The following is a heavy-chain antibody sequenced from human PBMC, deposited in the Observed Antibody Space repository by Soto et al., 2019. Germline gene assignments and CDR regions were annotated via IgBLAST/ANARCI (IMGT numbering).Heavy chain of an antibody. Sequence: ASVKVSCKASGYSFTDYHIHWVRQAPGQGLEWLGRINPKSGGTSTAQKFQGWVTMTRDRSISTVYMELTRLRSDDTAVYFCARGHSTDCSNGVCSFFYNHEMDVWGQGTTVTVS. CDR1: GYSFTDYH. V-gene: IGHV1-2*04. D-gene: IGHD2-8*01. CDR3: ARGHSTDCSNGVCSFFYNHEMDV. CDR2: INPKSGGT. J-gene: IGHJ6*02.